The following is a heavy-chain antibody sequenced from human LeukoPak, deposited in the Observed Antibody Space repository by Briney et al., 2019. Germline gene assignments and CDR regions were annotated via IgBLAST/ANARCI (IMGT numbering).Heavy chain of an antibody. J-gene: IGHJ4*02. V-gene: IGHV3-7*05. CDR2: INEDGSVK. Sequence: PGGSLRLSCAASGFAFSTSWMAWVRQAPGRGLEWVANINEDGSVKNYVDSVKGRFTISRDNAENSLYLQMNSLRAEDTAVYYCSRDAAYSTFDYWGQGTLVTVSS. CDR1: GFAFSTSW. D-gene: IGHD4-11*01. CDR3: SRDAAYSTFDY.